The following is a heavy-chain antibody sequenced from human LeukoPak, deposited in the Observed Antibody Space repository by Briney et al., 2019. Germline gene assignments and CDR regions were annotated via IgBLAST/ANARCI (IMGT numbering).Heavy chain of an antibody. CDR1: GYTFTGYY. D-gene: IGHD5-12*01. CDR3: AGGKYSDYDDY. CDR2: INPNSGDT. J-gene: IGHJ4*02. Sequence: ASVKVSCKASGYTFTGYYMHWVRQAPGQGLEWMGWINPNSGDTNYAQKFQGRVTMTRDTSISTAYMELSRLRSDDTAVYYCAGGKYSDYDDYWGQGTLVTVSS. V-gene: IGHV1-2*02.